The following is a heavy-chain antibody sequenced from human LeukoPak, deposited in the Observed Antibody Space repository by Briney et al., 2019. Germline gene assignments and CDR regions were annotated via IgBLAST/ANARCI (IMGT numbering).Heavy chain of an antibody. Sequence: PSETLSLTCAVYGGSFSGYYWSWIRQPPGKGLEWIGEINHSGSTNYNPSLKSRVTISVDTSKNQFSLKLSSVTAADTAVYYCARGDLRYFDWLLQFDYWGQGTLVTVSS. D-gene: IGHD3-9*01. J-gene: IGHJ4*02. CDR2: INHSGST. CDR1: GGSFSGYY. CDR3: ARGDLRYFDWLLQFDY. V-gene: IGHV4-34*01.